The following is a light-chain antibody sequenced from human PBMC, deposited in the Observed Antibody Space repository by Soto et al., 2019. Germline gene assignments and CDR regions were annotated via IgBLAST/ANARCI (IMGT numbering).Light chain of an antibody. CDR3: QSYDSSLSGYV. CDR1: SSNIGPTYD. Sequence: QAVVTQPPSVSGAPGQRVTISCTGSSSNIGPTYDVHWYQQLPGTAPKLLIYANTNRPSGVPDRFSGSKSGTSAYLAITGLQGEDEDDYFCQSYDSSLSGYVFGTGTKLTVL. CDR2: ANT. V-gene: IGLV1-40*01. J-gene: IGLJ1*01.